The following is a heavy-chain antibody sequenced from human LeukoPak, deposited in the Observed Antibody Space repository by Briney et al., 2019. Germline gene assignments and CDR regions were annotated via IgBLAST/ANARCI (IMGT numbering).Heavy chain of an antibody. CDR3: ARDRIAAAGVKGY. CDR2: INPNSGGT. D-gene: IGHD6-13*01. J-gene: IGHJ4*02. V-gene: IGHV1-2*02. Sequence: ASVKVSCKASGYTFTGYYMHWVRQAPGQGLEWMGWINPNSGGTNYAQKFQGRVTMTRDTSISTAYMELSRLRSDDTAVYYCARDRIAAAGVKGYWGQGTLVTVSS. CDR1: GYTFTGYY.